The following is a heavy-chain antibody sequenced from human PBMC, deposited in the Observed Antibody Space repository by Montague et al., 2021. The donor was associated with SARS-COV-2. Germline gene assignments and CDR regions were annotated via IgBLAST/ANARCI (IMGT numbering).Heavy chain of an antibody. CDR1: AFSLSTSGM. J-gene: IGHJ4*02. Sequence: LVKPTQTLTLTCTFSAFSLSTSGMCVSWIRQPPGKGLEWIGEINHSGSTNYNPPLKSRVTISVDTSKDQFTLKLGSVTAADTAVYYCARTGRYVITFGGVIGRPSYFDYWGQGTLVTVSS. CDR2: INHSGST. D-gene: IGHD3-16*02. V-gene: IGHV4-4*02. CDR3: ARTGRYVITFGGVIGRPSYFDY.